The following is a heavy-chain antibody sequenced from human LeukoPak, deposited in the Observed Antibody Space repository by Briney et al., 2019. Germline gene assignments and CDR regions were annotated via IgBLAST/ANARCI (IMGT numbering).Heavy chain of an antibody. CDR1: GYTFTSYD. D-gene: IGHD3-10*01. CDR3: ARGLMVRGVIITVDYYYYMDV. J-gene: IGHJ6*03. Sequence: ASVKVSCKASGYTFTSYDINWVRQATGQGPEWMGWMNPNSGNTGYAQKFQGRVTITRNTSISTAYMELSSLRSEDTAVYYCARGLMVRGVIITVDYYYYMDVWGKGTTVTVSS. CDR2: MNPNSGNT. V-gene: IGHV1-8*03.